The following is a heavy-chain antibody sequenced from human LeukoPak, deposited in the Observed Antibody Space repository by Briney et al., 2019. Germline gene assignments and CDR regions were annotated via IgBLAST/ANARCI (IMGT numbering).Heavy chain of an antibody. CDR3: AREGYSYGYDH. J-gene: IGHJ5*02. Sequence: GGCLRLSCAASGFTFSNYQMNWVREAPGKGLEWVSCISSSSSYIYYADSVKGRFTISRDNAKNSLFLQMNSLRAEDTAVYYCAREGYSYGYDHWGQGTLVTVSS. D-gene: IGHD5-18*01. CDR2: ISSSSSYI. CDR1: GFTFSNYQ. V-gene: IGHV3-21*01.